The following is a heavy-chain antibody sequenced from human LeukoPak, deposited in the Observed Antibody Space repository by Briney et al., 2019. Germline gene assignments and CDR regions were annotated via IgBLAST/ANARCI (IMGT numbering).Heavy chain of an antibody. J-gene: IGHJ4*02. CDR1: EYTFSVYH. D-gene: IGHD6-19*01. CDR2: INPDSGDT. Sequence: ASVKVSCKASEYTFSVYHIHWVRQAPGQGLEWMAWINPDSGDTNYAQKFQGRVTMTRDTSISTAYMEVSSLRSDDTAVYYCARGIPAEDYWGQGTLVTVSS. CDR3: ARGIPAEDY. V-gene: IGHV1-2*02.